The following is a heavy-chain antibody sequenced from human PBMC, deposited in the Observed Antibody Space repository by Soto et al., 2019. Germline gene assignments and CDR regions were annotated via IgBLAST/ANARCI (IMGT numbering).Heavy chain of an antibody. CDR3: ARSRIGDCSSTSCYPPFDY. V-gene: IGHV2-70*04. CDR2: IDWDDDK. D-gene: IGHD2-2*03. J-gene: IGHJ4*02. Sequence: SGPTLVNPTQTLTLTCTFSGFSLSTSGMRVSWIRQPPGKALEWLARIDWDDDKFYSTSLKTRLTISKDTSKNQVVPTMTNMDPVDTATYYCARSRIGDCSSTSCYPPFDYWGQGTLVTVSS. CDR1: GFSLSTSGMR.